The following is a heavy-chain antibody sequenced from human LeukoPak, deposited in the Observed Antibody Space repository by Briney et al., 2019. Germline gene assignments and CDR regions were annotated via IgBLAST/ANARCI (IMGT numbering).Heavy chain of an antibody. CDR1: GFTFSSYS. Sequence: GGSLRLSCAASGFTFSSYSMNWVRQAPGKGLEWVSSISSSSSSIYYADSVKGRFTISRDNAKNSLYLQMNSLRAEDTAVYYCARFALKTPPTDWGQGTLVTVSS. CDR3: ARFALKTPPTD. V-gene: IGHV3-21*01. J-gene: IGHJ4*02. CDR2: ISSSSSSI.